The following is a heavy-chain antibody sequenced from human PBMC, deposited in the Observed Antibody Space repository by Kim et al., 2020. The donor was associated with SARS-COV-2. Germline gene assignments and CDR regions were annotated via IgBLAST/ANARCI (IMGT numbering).Heavy chain of an antibody. CDR3: ARWAGYGSGMYHPIDYHFDY. CDR1: GLNSSSYG. D-gene: IGHD3-10*01. V-gene: IGHV3-33*01. Sequence: GGSLRLSCAAPGLNSSSYGMHWVRQAPGKGLVWVASIWFDGTNRHYADSVKGRFTISRDNSKNTVYLEMNSLRAEDTALYYCARWAGYGSGMYHPIDYHFDYWGPGTVVTVSS. CDR2: IWFDGTNR. J-gene: IGHJ4*02.